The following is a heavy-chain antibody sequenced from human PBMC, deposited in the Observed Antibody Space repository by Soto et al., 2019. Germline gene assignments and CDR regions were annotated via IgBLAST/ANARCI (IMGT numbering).Heavy chain of an antibody. V-gene: IGHV4-34*01. CDR2: INHSGST. CDR1: GGSFSGYY. CDR3: ARGRRLSVLVPVGYFDY. Sequence: SETLSLTCAVYGGSFSGYYWSWIRQPPGRGLEWIGEINHSGSTNYNPSLKSRVTISVDTSKNQFSLKLSSVTAADTAVYYCARGRRLSVLVPVGYFDYWGQGTQVTVSS. D-gene: IGHD3-10*01. J-gene: IGHJ4*02.